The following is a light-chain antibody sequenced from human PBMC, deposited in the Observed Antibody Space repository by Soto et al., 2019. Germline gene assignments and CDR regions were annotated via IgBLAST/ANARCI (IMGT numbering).Light chain of an antibody. CDR2: DVS. V-gene: IGLV2-8*01. CDR1: SSDVGGYNY. Sequence: QSVLTQPPSASGSPGQSVTISCTGTSSDVGGYNYVSWYQQHPGKAPKLMIYDVSKRPSGVPDRFSGSKSGNTASLTVSGLQAEDEDDYYCSSYGGSNTVVFGGGTKLTVL. J-gene: IGLJ2*01. CDR3: SSYGGSNTVV.